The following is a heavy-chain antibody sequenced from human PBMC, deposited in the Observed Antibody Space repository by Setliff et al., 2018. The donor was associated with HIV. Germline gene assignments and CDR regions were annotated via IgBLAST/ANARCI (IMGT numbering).Heavy chain of an antibody. D-gene: IGHD4-17*01. CDR2: MNPNSGVS. J-gene: IGHJ4*02. Sequence: ASVKVSCKASATFTNVDIHWLRRATGQGLEWMGWMNPNSGVSGYGQKFQGRLTMTRNTSISTAYMELSGLISEDAAVYYCARGQYGDELFDYWGQGTLVTVSS. CDR1: ATFTNVD. CDR3: ARGQYGDELFDY. V-gene: IGHV1-8*01.